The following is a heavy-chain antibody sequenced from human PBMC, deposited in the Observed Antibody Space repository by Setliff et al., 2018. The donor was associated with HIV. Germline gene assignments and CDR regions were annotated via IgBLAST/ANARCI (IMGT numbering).Heavy chain of an antibody. CDR2: IGTAGDT. CDR3: AKWRWQQSEFDN. Sequence: GGSLRLSCAASGFTFSSYDMHWVRQATGKGLEWVSAIGTAGDTYYPGSVKGRFTISRENAKNSLYLQMKSLRAEDAAVYYCAKWRWQQSEFDNWGQGTLVTVSS. V-gene: IGHV3-13*01. CDR1: GFTFSSYD. D-gene: IGHD2-8*01. J-gene: IGHJ4*02.